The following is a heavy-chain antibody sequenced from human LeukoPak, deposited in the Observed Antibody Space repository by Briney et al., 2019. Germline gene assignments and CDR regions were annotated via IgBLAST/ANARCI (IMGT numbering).Heavy chain of an antibody. V-gene: IGHV3-66*01. CDR1: GLTVSSNY. J-gene: IGHJ4*02. D-gene: IGHD4-17*01. CDR3: ASKVTTGY. Sequence: GGSLRLSCVVSGLTVSSNYMNWVRQAPGKGLEWVSVIYSGGTTNYAVSVKGRFIVYSDNSKHTLYLQMNSLRAEDTAVYYCASKVTTGYWGQGTLVTVSS. CDR2: IYSGGTT.